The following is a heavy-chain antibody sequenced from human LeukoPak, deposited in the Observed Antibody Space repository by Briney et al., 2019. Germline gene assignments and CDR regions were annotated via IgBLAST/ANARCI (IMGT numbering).Heavy chain of an antibody. CDR3: ASGMRVGPNI. CDR2: ISGSGGST. Sequence: GGSLRLSCAASGFTFSSYAMSWVRQAPGKGLEWASTISGSGGSTSYADSVKGRFTISRDNSKNTLSLEMKSLRAEDTAVYYCASGMRVGPNIWGQGTLVTVSS. V-gene: IGHV3-23*01. CDR1: GFTFSSYA. D-gene: IGHD1-26*01. J-gene: IGHJ4*02.